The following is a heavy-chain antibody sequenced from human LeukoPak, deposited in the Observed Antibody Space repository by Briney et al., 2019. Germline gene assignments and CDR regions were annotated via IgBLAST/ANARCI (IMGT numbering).Heavy chain of an antibody. Sequence: GGSLRLSCAASGFTFSSYGMHWVRQAPGKGLEWVAVISYDGSNKYYADSVKGRFTISRDNSKNTLYLQMNSLRAEDTAVCYCLYGMDVWGQGTTVTVSS. CDR2: ISYDGSNK. CDR3: LYGMDV. CDR1: GFTFSSYG. J-gene: IGHJ6*02. V-gene: IGHV3-30*03.